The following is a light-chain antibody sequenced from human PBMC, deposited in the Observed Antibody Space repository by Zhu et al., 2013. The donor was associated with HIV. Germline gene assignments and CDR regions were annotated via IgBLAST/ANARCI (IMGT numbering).Light chain of an antibody. V-gene: IGKV4-1*01. CDR1: QSILYSNNNNNY. CDR2: WAS. J-gene: IGKJ5*01. Sequence: DIVMTQSPDSLAVSLGERATINCKSSQSILYSNNNNNYLAWYQQRAGQPPKLLLYWASTRQSGVPDRFSGSGSGTDFTLTISRLQAEDVAVYYCQQYYAAPITFGQGTRLEI. CDR3: QQYYAAPIT.